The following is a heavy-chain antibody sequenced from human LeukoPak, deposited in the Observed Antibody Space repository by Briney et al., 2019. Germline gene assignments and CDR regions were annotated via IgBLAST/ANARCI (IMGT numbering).Heavy chain of an antibody. CDR3: ARDLVVTAIRGYYMDV. CDR1: GYTFTSYY. V-gene: IGHV1-46*01. D-gene: IGHD2-21*02. Sequence: ASVKVSCKASGYTFTSYYMHWVRQAPGQGLEWMGIINPSGGSTSYAQKFQGRVTMTRDMSTSTVYMELSSLRSEDTAVYYCARDLVVTAIRGYYMDVWGKGTTVTVSS. J-gene: IGHJ6*03. CDR2: INPSGGST.